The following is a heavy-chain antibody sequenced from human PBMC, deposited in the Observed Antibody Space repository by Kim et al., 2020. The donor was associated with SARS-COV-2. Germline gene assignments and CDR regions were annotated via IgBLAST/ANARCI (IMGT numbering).Heavy chain of an antibody. J-gene: IGHJ4*02. D-gene: IGHD3-22*01. CDR3: AKDVPDEPNYDSSGLDY. V-gene: IGHV3-23*01. CDR2: ISGSGGST. Sequence: GGSLRLSCAASGFTFSSYAMSWVRQAPGKGLEWVSAISGSGGSTYYADSVKGRFTISRDNSKNTLYLQMNSLRVEDTAVYYCAKDVPDEPNYDSSGLDYWGQGTLVTVSS. CDR1: GFTFSSYA.